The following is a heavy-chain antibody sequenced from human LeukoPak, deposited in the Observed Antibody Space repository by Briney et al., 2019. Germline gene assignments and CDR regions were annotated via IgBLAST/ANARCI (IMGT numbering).Heavy chain of an antibody. Sequence: GALRLSCAAPGFTFCSHALRWVRQGSGEGVGWVSAICGSGGSTYYADSVKGRFTISRDNSKNTLYLQMNSLRAEDTAVYYCAKVMAYQLLTNRYFDYWGQGTLVTVSS. D-gene: IGHD2-2*01. CDR3: AKVMAYQLLTNRYFDY. CDR2: ICGSGGST. CDR1: GFTFCSHA. J-gene: IGHJ4*02. V-gene: IGHV3-23*01.